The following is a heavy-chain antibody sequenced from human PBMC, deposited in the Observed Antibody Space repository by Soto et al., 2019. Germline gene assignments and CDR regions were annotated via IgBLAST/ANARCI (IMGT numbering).Heavy chain of an antibody. V-gene: IGHV3-21*01. CDR2: ISSSSSYI. Sequence: GGSLRLSCAASGFTFSSYSMNWVRQAPGKGLEWVSSISSSSSYIYYADSVKGRFTISRDNAKNSLYLQMNSLRAEDTAVYYCARDLDWFGPYYYYGMDVWGQGTTVTVSS. J-gene: IGHJ6*02. D-gene: IGHD3-9*01. CDR3: ARDLDWFGPYYYYGMDV. CDR1: GFTFSSYS.